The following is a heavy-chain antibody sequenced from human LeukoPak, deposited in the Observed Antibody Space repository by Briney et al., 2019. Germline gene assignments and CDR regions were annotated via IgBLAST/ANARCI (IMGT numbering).Heavy chain of an antibody. J-gene: IGHJ5*02. CDR1: GFTFSSYS. CDR3: AKAPVALFRQPFGP. D-gene: IGHD6-19*01. V-gene: IGHV3-21*04. Sequence: GGSLRLSCAASGFTFSSYSMNWVRQAPGKGLEWVSSISSSSSYIYYADSVKGRFTISRDNSKNTLYLQMNSLRAEDTAVYYCAKAPVALFRQPFGPWGQGTLVTVSS. CDR2: ISSSSSYI.